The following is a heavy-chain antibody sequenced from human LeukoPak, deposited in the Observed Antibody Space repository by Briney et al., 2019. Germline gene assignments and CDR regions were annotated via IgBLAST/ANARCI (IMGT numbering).Heavy chain of an antibody. D-gene: IGHD1-26*01. J-gene: IGHJ4*02. Sequence: ASVKVSYKASGYTFTSYAMHWVRQAPGQRLEWMGWINAGNGNTKYSQKFQGRVTITRDTSASTAYMELSSLRSEDTAVYYCASVPSWWELPGPGDYWGQGTLVTVSS. CDR2: INAGNGNT. CDR3: ASVPSWWELPGPGDY. CDR1: GYTFTSYA. V-gene: IGHV1-3*01.